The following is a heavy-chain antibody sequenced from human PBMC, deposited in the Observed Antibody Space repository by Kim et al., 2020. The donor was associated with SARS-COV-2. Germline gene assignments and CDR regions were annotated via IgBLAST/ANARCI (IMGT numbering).Heavy chain of an antibody. CDR3: ARGRIVVFHMDV. CDR1: GGTFSSYA. J-gene: IGHJ6*02. CDR2: IIPILGIA. D-gene: IGHD2-2*01. Sequence: SVKVSCKASGGTFSSYAISWVRQAPGQGLEWMGRIIPILGIANHAQKCQGRVTITADKSTSTAYMELSSLRSEETAVYYCARGRIVVFHMDVWGQGTTVTVSS. V-gene: IGHV1-69*04.